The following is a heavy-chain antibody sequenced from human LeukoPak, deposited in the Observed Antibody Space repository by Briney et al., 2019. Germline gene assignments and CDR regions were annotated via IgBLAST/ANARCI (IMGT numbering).Heavy chain of an antibody. Sequence: ASVKVSCKASGYTFTSYYMNWVRQVPGQGLEWMGIMNPTGGTTTYAQKFQGRVTMTRDMSTSTVYMELSSLRSEDTAVYYCARDATGTTGDYFDYWGQGTLVTVSS. CDR3: ARDATGTTGDYFDY. J-gene: IGHJ4*02. V-gene: IGHV1-46*01. CDR1: GYTFTSYY. CDR2: MNPTGGTT. D-gene: IGHD1-1*01.